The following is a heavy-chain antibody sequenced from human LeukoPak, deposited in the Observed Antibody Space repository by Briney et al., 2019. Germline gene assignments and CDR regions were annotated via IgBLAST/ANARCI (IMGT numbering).Heavy chain of an antibody. CDR2: INHSGST. CDR3: ARLASIAVAKGAALRYYGMDV. V-gene: IGHV4-34*01. J-gene: IGHJ6*02. D-gene: IGHD6-19*01. CDR1: GGSFSGYY. Sequence: SETLSLTCAVYGGSFSGYYWSWIRQPPGKGLEWIGEINHSGSTNYNPSLKSRVTTSVDTSKNQFSLKLSSVTAADTAVYYCARLASIAVAKGAALRYYGMDVWGQGTTVTVSS.